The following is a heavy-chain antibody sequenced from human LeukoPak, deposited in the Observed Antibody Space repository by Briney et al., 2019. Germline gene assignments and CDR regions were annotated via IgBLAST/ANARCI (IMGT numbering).Heavy chain of an antibody. CDR2: MNPNSGNT. J-gene: IGHJ4*02. CDR3: ARGLGNGGIFDY. D-gene: IGHD1-1*01. V-gene: IGHV1-8*02. Sequence: ASVKVSCKASGYTFSDFYMHWVRQATGQGLEWMGWMNPNSGNTGYAQKFQGRVTMTRNTSISTAYMELSSLRSEDTAVYYCARGLGNGGIFDYWGQGTLVTVSS. CDR1: GYTFSDFY.